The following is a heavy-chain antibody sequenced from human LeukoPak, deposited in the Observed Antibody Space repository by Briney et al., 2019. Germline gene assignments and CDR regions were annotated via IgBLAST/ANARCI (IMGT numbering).Heavy chain of an antibody. CDR2: ISGSGGST. CDR3: AKDLIGAVAGSSVDY. V-gene: IGHV3-23*01. J-gene: IGHJ4*02. D-gene: IGHD6-19*01. CDR1: GFTFSSYA. Sequence: GGSLRLSCAASGFTFSSYAMSWVRQAPGKVLEWVSAISGSGGSTYYADSVKGRFTISRDNSKNTLYLQMNSLRAEDTAVYYCAKDLIGAVAGSSVDYWGQGTLVTVSS.